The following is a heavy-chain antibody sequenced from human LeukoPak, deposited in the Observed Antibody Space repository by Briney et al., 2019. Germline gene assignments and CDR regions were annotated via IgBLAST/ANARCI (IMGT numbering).Heavy chain of an antibody. J-gene: IGHJ5*02. CDR1: GGSISSYY. V-gene: IGHV4-59*01. D-gene: IGHD3-10*02. Sequence: SETLSLTCTVSGGSISSYYWSWIRQPPGKGLEWIGYIYYSGSTNYNPSLKSRVTISVDTSKNQFSLKLSSVTAADTAVYYCARVSLFANNWFDPWGQGTLVTVSS. CDR3: ARVSLFANNWFDP. CDR2: IYYSGST.